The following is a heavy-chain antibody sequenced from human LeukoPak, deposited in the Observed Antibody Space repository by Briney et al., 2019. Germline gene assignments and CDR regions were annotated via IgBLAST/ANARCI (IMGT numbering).Heavy chain of an antibody. CDR2: INPNSGGT. J-gene: IGHJ1*01. D-gene: IGHD3-10*01. CDR1: GYTFTGYY. CDR3: ARDSSAAGVFQH. V-gene: IGHV1-2*02. Sequence: ASVKVSCKASGYTFTGYYMHWVRQAPGQGLEWMGWINPNSGGTNYAQKFQGGVTMTRDTSISTAYMELSRLRSDDTAVYYCARDSSAAGVFQHWGQGTLVTVSS.